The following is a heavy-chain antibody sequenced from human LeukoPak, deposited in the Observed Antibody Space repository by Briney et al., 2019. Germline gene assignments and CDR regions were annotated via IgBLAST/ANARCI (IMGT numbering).Heavy chain of an antibody. V-gene: IGHV3-74*01. J-gene: IGHJ6*02. CDR2: IKSDGSN. CDR1: GFTFSSYW. CDR3: ARGMSGYYGMDV. Sequence: GGSLRLSCSASGFTFSSYWMHWVRQAPGKGLVWVSRIKSDGSNYYADSVKGRFTIFRENAKNTLYLQMNSLRAEDTAVYYCARGMSGYYGMDVWGQGTTVTVSS.